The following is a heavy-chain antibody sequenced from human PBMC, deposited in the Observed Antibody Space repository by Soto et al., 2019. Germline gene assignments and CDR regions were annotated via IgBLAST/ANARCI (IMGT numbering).Heavy chain of an antibody. CDR1: GYTFTSYA. CDR3: ASGGTTVTTNPPYYYYGMDV. J-gene: IGHJ6*02. CDR2: INAGNGNT. D-gene: IGHD4-4*01. Sequence: ASVKVSCKASGYTFTSYAIHWVRQAPGQRLEWMGWINAGNGNTKYSQKFQGRVTITRDTSASTAYMELSSLRSEDTAVYYCASGGTTVTTNPPYYYYGMDVWGQGTTVTGSS. V-gene: IGHV1-3*01.